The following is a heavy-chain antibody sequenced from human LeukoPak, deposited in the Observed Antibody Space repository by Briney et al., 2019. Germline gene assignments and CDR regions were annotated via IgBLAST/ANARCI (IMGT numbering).Heavy chain of an antibody. CDR3: ARTTVGDAFDI. D-gene: IGHD4-23*01. Sequence: PSETLSLTCTVSGGSISSSSYYWGWIRQPPGKGLEWIGSIYYTGSTYYNPSLKSRVTISVDTSKNQFSLKLSSVTAADTAVYYCARTTVGDAFDIWGQGTMVTVSS. J-gene: IGHJ3*02. V-gene: IGHV4-39*07. CDR1: GGSISSSSYY. CDR2: IYYTGST.